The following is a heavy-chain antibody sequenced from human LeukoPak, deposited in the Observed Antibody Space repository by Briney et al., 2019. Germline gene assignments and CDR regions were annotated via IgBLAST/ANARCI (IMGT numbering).Heavy chain of an antibody. D-gene: IGHD3-16*02. CDR2: IYYSGST. J-gene: IGHJ4*02. V-gene: IGHV4-39*07. CDR3: ARSYRYFDY. CDR1: GGSISSSSYY. Sequence: SETLSLTCTVSGGSISSSSYYWGWIRQPPGKGLEWTGSIYYSGSTYYNPSLKSRVTISVDTSKNQFSLKLSSVTAADTAVYYCARSYRYFDYWGQGTLVTVSS.